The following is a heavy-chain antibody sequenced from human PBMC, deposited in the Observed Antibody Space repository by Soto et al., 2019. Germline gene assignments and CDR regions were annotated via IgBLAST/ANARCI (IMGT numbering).Heavy chain of an antibody. D-gene: IGHD6-19*01. CDR3: AREGIAVAGPYYGMDV. V-gene: IGHV1-69*08. J-gene: IGHJ6*02. CDR2: IIPILGIA. CDR1: GGTLSSYT. Sequence: QVQLVQSGAEVKKPGSSVKVSCKASGGTLSSYTISWVRQAPGQGLEWMGRIIPILGIANYAQKFQGRVRITAEKSRSTAYMELSSLRSEDTAVYYCAREGIAVAGPYYGMDVWGQGTTVTVSS.